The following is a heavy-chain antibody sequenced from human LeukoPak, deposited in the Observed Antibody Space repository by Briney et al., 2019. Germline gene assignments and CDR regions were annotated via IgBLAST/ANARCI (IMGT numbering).Heavy chain of an antibody. D-gene: IGHD5-12*01. CDR1: GHSVYSNNAA. CDR2: TYYRYKWYN. CDR3: ARAIPYIGYDSALDY. J-gene: IGHJ4*01. V-gene: IGHV6-1*01. Sequence: SQTLSLTCAISGHSVYSNNAAWNSIRQSPSRSLEMQGSTYYRYKWYNDDAVSVNSRLTINPDTAKNQFSLQLNSVTPEDTAVYYCARAIPYIGYDSALDYWG.